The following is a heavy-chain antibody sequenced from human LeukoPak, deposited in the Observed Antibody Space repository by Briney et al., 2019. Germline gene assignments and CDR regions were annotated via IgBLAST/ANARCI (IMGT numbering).Heavy chain of an antibody. CDR2: INPNSGGT. V-gene: IGHV1-2*04. J-gene: IGHJ4*02. CDR1: GYTFTGYY. D-gene: IGHD4-17*01. Sequence: ASVKVSCKASGYTFTGYYMHWVRQAPGQGLEWMGWINPNSGGTNYAQKFQGWVTTTRDTSISTAYMELSRLRSDDTAVYYCARDRRDGDETFDYWGQGTLVTVSS. CDR3: ARDRRDGDETFDY.